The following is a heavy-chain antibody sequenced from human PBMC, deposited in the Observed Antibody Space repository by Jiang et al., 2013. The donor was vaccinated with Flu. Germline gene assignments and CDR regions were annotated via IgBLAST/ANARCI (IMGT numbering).Heavy chain of an antibody. CDR2: INPNSGGT. CDR1: GYTFTGYY. D-gene: IGHD5-18*01. J-gene: IGHJ4*02. CDR3: ARGRGHGYSYGSIDY. Sequence: GYTFTGYYMHWVRQAPGQGLEWMGWINPNSGGTNYAQKFQGRVTMTRDTSISTAYMELSRLRSDDTAVYYCARGRGHGYSYGSIDYWGQGTLVTVSS. V-gene: IGHV1-2*02.